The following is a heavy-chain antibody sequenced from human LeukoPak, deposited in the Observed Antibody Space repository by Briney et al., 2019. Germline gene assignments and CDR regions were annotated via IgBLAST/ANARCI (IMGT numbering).Heavy chain of an antibody. CDR1: GFTFSSYG. V-gene: IGHV3-33*01. D-gene: IGHD2/OR15-2a*01. CDR3: ARDRSMSGWYIDL. CDR2: IWYDGSNK. J-gene: IGHJ2*01. Sequence: PGGSLRLSCAASGFTFSSYGMDWVRQAPGKGMEWVAVIWYDGSNKYYPDSVQGRFTISRDNSKNTLYLQVYSLRAEDTAVYYCARDRSMSGWYIDLWGRGTLVTVSS.